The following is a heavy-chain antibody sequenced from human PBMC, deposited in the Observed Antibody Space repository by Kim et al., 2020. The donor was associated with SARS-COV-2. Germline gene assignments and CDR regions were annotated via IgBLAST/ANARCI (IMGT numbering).Heavy chain of an antibody. J-gene: IGHJ6*03. Sequence: GGSLRLSCAASGFTFSSYDMHWVRQATGKGLEWVSAMGTAGDTYYPDSVKGRFTISRKNAKNSLYLQKNSLRAGDTAVYYCERVFFHRAISGYYYYYMDVWGKGTTVTVSS. V-gene: IGHV3-13*01. CDR2: MGTAGDT. D-gene: IGHD3-10*01. CDR3: ERVFFHRAISGYYYYYMDV. CDR1: GFTFSSYD.